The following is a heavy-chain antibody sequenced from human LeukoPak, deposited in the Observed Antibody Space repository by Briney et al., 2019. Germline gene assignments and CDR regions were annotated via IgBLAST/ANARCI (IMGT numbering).Heavy chain of an antibody. CDR2: IIPIFGTA. J-gene: IGHJ4*02. V-gene: IGHV1-69*05. CDR1: GGTFSSYA. CDR3: ARVVVAATKVDY. D-gene: IGHD2-15*01. Sequence: ASVKVSCKASGGTFSSYAISWVRQAPGQGLEWMGGIIPIFGTANYAQKFQGRVTMTTDTSTSTAYMELRSLRSDDTAVYYCARVVVAATKVDYWGQGTLVTVSS.